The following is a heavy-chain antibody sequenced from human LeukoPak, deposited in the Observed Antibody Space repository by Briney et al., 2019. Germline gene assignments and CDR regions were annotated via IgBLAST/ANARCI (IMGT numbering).Heavy chain of an antibody. CDR3: AKHYDTHAFDI. J-gene: IGHJ3*02. CDR2: ISYDGSNK. V-gene: IGHV3-30*18. CDR1: GFXFSSYG. D-gene: IGHD3-22*01. Sequence: GGSLRLSCAASGFXFSSYGMHWVRQALGKGLXWVEIISYDGSNKYYADSVQGRFTISRDNSKNTLYLQMNSLRAEDTAVYYCAKHYDTHAFDIWGQGTLVTVSS.